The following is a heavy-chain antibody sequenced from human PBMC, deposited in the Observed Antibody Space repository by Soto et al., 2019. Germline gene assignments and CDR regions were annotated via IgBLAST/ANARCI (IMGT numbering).Heavy chain of an antibody. Sequence: ASVKVSCKASGCTFTSYGISWVRQAPGQGLEWMGWISAYNGNTNYAQKLQGRVTMTTDTSTSTAYMELRSLRSDDTAVYYCARVLYYYDSSGYYYLDYWGQGTLVTVSS. CDR2: ISAYNGNT. D-gene: IGHD3-22*01. J-gene: IGHJ4*02. CDR3: ARVLYYYDSSGYYYLDY. V-gene: IGHV1-18*01. CDR1: GCTFTSYG.